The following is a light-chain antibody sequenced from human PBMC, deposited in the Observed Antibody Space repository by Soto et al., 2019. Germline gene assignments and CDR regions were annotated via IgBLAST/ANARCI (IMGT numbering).Light chain of an antibody. J-gene: IGKJ1*01. CDR2: AAS. V-gene: IGKV3-20*01. CDR3: QHYGNAPT. CDR1: QSIATSQ. Sequence: EIVLTQSPGTLSLSPGERATLFCRASQSIATSQLAWYQQKPGQAPRLLIAASSRAAGVPDRFSGSGSGTDFTLTINRLEPEDFAVYYCQHYGNAPTFGQGTKVDIK.